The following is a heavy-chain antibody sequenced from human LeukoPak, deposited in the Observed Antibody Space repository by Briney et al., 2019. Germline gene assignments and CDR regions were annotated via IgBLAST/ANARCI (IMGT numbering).Heavy chain of an antibody. J-gene: IGHJ4*02. V-gene: IGHV3-23*01. CDR1: GFTFSTYG. D-gene: IGHD1-26*01. CDR2: ISGSGGIT. CDR3: AKGDTTWELPHDY. Sequence: GGSLRLSCAASGFTFSTYGMSWVRQAPGKGLEWVSAISGSGGITSYADSVKGRFTISRDNSKNTLYLQMNSLRAEDTAVCYCAKGDTTWELPHDYWGQGTLVTVSS.